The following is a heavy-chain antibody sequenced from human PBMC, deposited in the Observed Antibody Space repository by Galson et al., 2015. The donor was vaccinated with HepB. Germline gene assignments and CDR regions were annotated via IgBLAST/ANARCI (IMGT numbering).Heavy chain of an antibody. Sequence: SLRLSCAASGFTLSNYGFHWIRQPPGKGLEWVAVISSDGTTKNYADSVKGRFTISRDNSESTLSLEMNSLRSDDRAVYYCARIGDGYDHMGVYFNNGMDVWGQGTTVTVAS. V-gene: IGHV3-30*04. CDR2: ISSDGTTK. CDR3: ARIGDGYDHMGVYFNNGMDV. D-gene: IGHD5-12*01. J-gene: IGHJ6*02. CDR1: GFTLSNYG.